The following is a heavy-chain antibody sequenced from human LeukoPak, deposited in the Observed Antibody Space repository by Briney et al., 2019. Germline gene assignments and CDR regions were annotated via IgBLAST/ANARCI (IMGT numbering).Heavy chain of an antibody. J-gene: IGHJ4*02. V-gene: IGHV3-30-3*01. D-gene: IGHD4-11*01. CDR2: ISNDGNTK. CDR1: GFPFNNYA. CDR3: ARETTLHGWTSAHFDY. Sequence: RGGSLRLSCAASGFPFNNYAIHWVREARGKGLEWVAVISNDGNTKHYADSVKGRFTVSRDNSKNTLYLQLTGLRPDDTALYFCARETTLHGWTSAHFDYWGQGTLVTVSS.